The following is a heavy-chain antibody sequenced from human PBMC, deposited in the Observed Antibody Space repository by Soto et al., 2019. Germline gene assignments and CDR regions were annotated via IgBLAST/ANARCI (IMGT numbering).Heavy chain of an antibody. CDR3: VIDMDWGAVDGTDY. Sequence: GGSLRLSCAASGFTFSSYAMHWVRQAPGKGLEWVAVISYDGSNKYYADSVKGRFTISRDNSKNTLYLQMNSLRAEDTAVYYCVIDMDWGAVDGTDYWGQGTLVTVSS. V-gene: IGHV3-30-3*01. CDR2: ISYDGSNK. CDR1: GFTFSSYA. J-gene: IGHJ4*02. D-gene: IGHD6-19*01.